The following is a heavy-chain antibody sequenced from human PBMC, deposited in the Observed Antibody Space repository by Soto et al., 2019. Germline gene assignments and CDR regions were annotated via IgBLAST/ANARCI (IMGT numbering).Heavy chain of an antibody. V-gene: IGHV4-39*01. CDR2: IYYSGST. CDR1: GGSISSSSYY. J-gene: IGHJ6*03. Sequence: SETLSLTCTVSGGSISSSSYYWGWIRQPPGKGLEWIGSIYYSGSTNYNPSLKSRVTISVDTSKNQFSLKLSSVTAADTAVYYCARRIAVAGIDYYYYYMDVWGKGTTVTVSS. CDR3: ARRIAVAGIDYYYYYMDV. D-gene: IGHD6-19*01.